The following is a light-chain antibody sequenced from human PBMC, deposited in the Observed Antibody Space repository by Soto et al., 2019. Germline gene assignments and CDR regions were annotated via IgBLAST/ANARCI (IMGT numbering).Light chain of an antibody. CDR3: HQYHNFPRT. CDR1: QSINGW. J-gene: IGKJ1*01. Sequence: DIQLTQSPSTLSASVGDRVTITCRASQSINGWLAWYQQKPGQAPNLLIYQASTLESGGPSRFSGSGSVTEFALTVSSLQHDDFAPYYCHQYHNFPRTFGQGTKVAI. V-gene: IGKV1-5*03. CDR2: QAS.